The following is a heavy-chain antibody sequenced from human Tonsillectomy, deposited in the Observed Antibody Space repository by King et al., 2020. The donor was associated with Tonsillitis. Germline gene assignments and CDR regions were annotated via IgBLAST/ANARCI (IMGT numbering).Heavy chain of an antibody. J-gene: IGHJ4*02. CDR1: GFNFSNYG. V-gene: IGHV3-33*01. CDR3: ARSVSLTSCYLD. D-gene: IGHD2-2*01. CDR2: IRYDGTYE. Sequence: VQLVESGGGVVQPGRSLRLSCAASGFNFSNYGMQWVRQAPGKGLEWVAVIRYDGTYEEYADSVKGRFTISRDNSKNTLFLQMSSLRVEDTAMYFCARSVSLTSCYLDWGQGTLVTVSS.